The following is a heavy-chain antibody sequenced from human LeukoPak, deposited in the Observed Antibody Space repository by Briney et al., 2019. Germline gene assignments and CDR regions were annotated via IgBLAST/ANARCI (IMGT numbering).Heavy chain of an antibody. J-gene: IGHJ3*02. CDR3: ARVDTSSIGNAFDI. D-gene: IGHD6-13*01. CDR1: GGSISTYY. CDR2: IYNTGST. V-gene: IGHV4-59*08. Sequence: SETLSLTCTVSGGSISTYYWSWIRQPPGKGLEYIGYIYNTGSTNYNPSLKSRVTISIDTSKNQFSLKLSSVTAADTAVYYCARVDTSSIGNAFDIWGQGTMVTVSS.